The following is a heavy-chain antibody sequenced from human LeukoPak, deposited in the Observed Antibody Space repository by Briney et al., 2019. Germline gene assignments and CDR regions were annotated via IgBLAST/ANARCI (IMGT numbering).Heavy chain of an antibody. V-gene: IGHV1-3*01. Sequence: ASVKVSCKASGYTFTSYAMHWVRQAPGQRLEWMGWINAGNGNTKYSQKFQGRVTTTRDTSASTAYMELSSLRSEDTAVYYCARANRDCGGDCYEEDWFDPWGQGTLVTVSS. D-gene: IGHD2-21*02. CDR3: ARANRDCGGDCYEEDWFDP. CDR2: INAGNGNT. J-gene: IGHJ5*02. CDR1: GYTFTSYA.